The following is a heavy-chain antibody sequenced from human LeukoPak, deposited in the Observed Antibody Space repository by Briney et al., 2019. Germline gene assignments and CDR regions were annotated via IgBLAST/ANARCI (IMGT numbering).Heavy chain of an antibody. V-gene: IGHV1-2*02. CDR3: ARDLGQYYYDSSVNGYFDY. Sequence: ASVKVSCKASGYTFTGYYMHWVRQAPGQGLEWMGWINPNSGGTNYAQKFQGRVTMTRDTSISTAYMELSRLRSDDTAVYYCARDLGQYYYDSSVNGYFDYWGQGTLVTVSS. CDR1: GYTFTGYY. CDR2: INPNSGGT. D-gene: IGHD3-22*01. J-gene: IGHJ4*02.